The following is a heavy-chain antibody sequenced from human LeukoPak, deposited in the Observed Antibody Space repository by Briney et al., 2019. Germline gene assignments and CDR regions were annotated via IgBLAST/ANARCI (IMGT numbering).Heavy chain of an antibody. CDR3: ARDHRGAVTIDY. D-gene: IGHD4-11*01. V-gene: IGHV3-11*04. J-gene: IGHJ4*02. Sequence: SGGSLRLSCVASEVTFTAYHMGWVRQAPGKGLEWLSYISASGNTKLYADSVKGRFTVSRDNAKNSLYLQMNSLRAEDTAVYYCARDHRGAVTIDYWGQGTLVTVSS. CDR1: EVTFTAYH. CDR2: ISASGNTK.